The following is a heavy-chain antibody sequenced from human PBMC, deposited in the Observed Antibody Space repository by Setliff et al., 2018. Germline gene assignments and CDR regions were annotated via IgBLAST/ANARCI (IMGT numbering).Heavy chain of an antibody. CDR1: GDSISSRTYY. Sequence: SETLSLTGTVSGDSISSRTYYWRWIRQPAGKGLEWIGHIYTSWSTIYNPSLKSRLTISLDTSKNQFSLNLSSVTAADTAVYYCARAHTWSLPNDNSGYPGWFDPWGQGTLVTVSS. CDR2: IYTSWST. J-gene: IGHJ5*02. CDR3: ARAHTWSLPNDNSGYPGWFDP. V-gene: IGHV4-61*09. D-gene: IGHD3-22*01.